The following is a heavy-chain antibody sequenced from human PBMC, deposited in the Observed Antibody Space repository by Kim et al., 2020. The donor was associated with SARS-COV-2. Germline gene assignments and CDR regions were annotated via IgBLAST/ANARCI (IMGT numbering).Heavy chain of an antibody. CDR3: ARAGMDYDFWSGYGDWFDP. V-gene: IGHV3-30*01. J-gene: IGHJ5*02. D-gene: IGHD3-3*01. Sequence: GRFTIARDNSKSTLYLQMNSLRAEDTAVYYCARAGMDYDFWSGYGDWFDPWGQGTLVTVSS.